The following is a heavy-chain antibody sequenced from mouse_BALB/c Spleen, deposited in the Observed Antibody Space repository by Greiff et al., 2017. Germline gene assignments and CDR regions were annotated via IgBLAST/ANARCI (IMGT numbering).Heavy chain of an antibody. D-gene: IGHD2-10*01. Sequence: VQLQQSGAELVKPGASVKLSCTASGFNIKDTYMPWVKQRPEQGLEWIGRIDPANGNTKYDPKFQGKATITADTSSNTAYLQLSSLTSEDTAVYYCARTYYGNYDYAMDYWGQGTSVTVSS. CDR3: ARTYYGNYDYAMDY. V-gene: IGHV14-3*02. CDR1: GFNIKDTY. J-gene: IGHJ4*01. CDR2: IDPANGNT.